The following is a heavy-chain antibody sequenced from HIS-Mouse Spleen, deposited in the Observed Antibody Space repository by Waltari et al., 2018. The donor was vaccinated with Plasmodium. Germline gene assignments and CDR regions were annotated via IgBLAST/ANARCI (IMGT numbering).Heavy chain of an antibody. CDR3: ARAKVGYSSSWYYCDY. CDR2: MNPNSGNT. V-gene: IGHV1-8*01. J-gene: IGHJ4*02. CDR1: GYTFTSYD. Sequence: QVQLVQSGAEVKKPGASVKVSCKASGYTFTSYDINWVRQATGQGLEWMGWMNPNSGNTGYAQKFQGRVTMTRNTSISTAYMELSSLRSEDTAVYYCARAKVGYSSSWYYCDYWGQGTLVTVSS. D-gene: IGHD6-13*01.